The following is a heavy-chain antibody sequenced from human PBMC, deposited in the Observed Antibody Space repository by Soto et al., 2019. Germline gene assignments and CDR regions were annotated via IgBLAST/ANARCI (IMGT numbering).Heavy chain of an antibody. CDR1: GGSISSGGYY. Sequence: SETLSLTCTVSGGSISSGGYYWSWIRQHPGKGLEWIGYIYYSGSTYYNPSLKSRVTISVDTSKNQFSLKLSSVIAADTAVYYCARVHPGSSTRDKYGRDGWGQGTTV. J-gene: IGHJ6*02. V-gene: IGHV4-31*03. CDR2: IYYSGST. D-gene: IGHD3-10*01. CDR3: ARVHPGSSTRDKYGRDG.